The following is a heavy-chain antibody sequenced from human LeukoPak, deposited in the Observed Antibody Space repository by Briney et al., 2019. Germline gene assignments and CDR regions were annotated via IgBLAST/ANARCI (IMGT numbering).Heavy chain of an antibody. D-gene: IGHD5-12*01. CDR3: ARDLGYDSVDY. J-gene: IGHJ4*02. V-gene: IGHV3-11*01. CDR1: GFISSDYY. Sequence: GGSLRHSCAASGFISSDYYMSWIRQAPGKGLEWISYISSSGTTIYYADSVRGRFTISRDKAMNSLYLQMRSLRAEDTAVYYCARDLGYDSVDYWGQGTLVTVSS. CDR2: ISSSGTTI.